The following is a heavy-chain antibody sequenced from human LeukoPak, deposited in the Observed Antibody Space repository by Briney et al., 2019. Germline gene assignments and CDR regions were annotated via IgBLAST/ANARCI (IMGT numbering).Heavy chain of an antibody. J-gene: IGHJ4*02. CDR1: GFTFSNAW. V-gene: IGHV3-23*01. CDR3: ASRGYSYGYGDYFDY. CDR2: ISGSGGST. Sequence: PGGSLRLSCAASGFTFSNAWMSWVRQAPGKGLEWVSAISGSGGSTYYADSVKGRFTISRDNSKNTLYLQMNSLRAEDTAVYYCASRGYSYGYGDYFDYWGQGTLVTVSS. D-gene: IGHD5-18*01.